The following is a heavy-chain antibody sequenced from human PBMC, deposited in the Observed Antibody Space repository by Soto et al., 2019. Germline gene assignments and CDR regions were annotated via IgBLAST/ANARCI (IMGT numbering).Heavy chain of an antibody. CDR1: GYTFTGYY. CDR3: ARGNRNYDFWSGSQPPDY. V-gene: IGHV1-2*04. D-gene: IGHD3-3*01. Sequence: ASVKVSCKASGYTFTGYYMHWVRQAPGQGLEWMGWINPNSGGTNYAQKFQGWVTMTRDTSISTAYMELSRLRSDDTAVYYCARGNRNYDFWSGSQPPDYWGQGTLVTVSS. J-gene: IGHJ4*02. CDR2: INPNSGGT.